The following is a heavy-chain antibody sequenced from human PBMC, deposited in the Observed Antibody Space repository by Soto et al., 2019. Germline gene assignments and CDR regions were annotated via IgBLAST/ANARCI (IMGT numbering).Heavy chain of an antibody. Sequence: TGGSLRLSCAASGFNFSSYSMNWVRQAPGKGLEWVSSISSSSSYIYYADSVKGRFTISRDNAKNSLYLQMNSLRAEDTAVYYCARDQSSPYYYYYMDVWGKGTTVTVSS. J-gene: IGHJ6*03. CDR1: GFNFSSYS. CDR3: ARDQSSPYYYYYMDV. CDR2: ISSSSSYI. V-gene: IGHV3-21*01.